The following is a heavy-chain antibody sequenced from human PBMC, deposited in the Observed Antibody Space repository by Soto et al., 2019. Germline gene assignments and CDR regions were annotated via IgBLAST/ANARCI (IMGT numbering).Heavy chain of an antibody. D-gene: IGHD2-15*01. V-gene: IGHV3-48*01. CDR3: ARDCSGGSCYSKNYYYYMDV. CDR2: ISSSSSTI. Sequence: GGPLRLSCAASGFTFSSYSMNWVRQAPGKGLEWVSYISSSSSTIYYADSVKGRFTISRDNAKNSLYLQMNSLRAEDTAVYYCARDCSGGSCYSKNYYYYMDVWGKGTTVTVSS. J-gene: IGHJ6*03. CDR1: GFTFSSYS.